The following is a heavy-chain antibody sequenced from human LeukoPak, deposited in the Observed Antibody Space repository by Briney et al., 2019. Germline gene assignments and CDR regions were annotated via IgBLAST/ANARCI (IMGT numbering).Heavy chain of an antibody. D-gene: IGHD2-2*01. CDR2: IRYTGSNK. V-gene: IGHV3-30*02. CDR1: GFTFSSYG. J-gene: IGHJ3*02. CDR3: AKDLGSTSFNRAFDI. Sequence: GGSLRLSCAASGFTFSSYGMHWVRQAPGKGLEWVAFIRYTGSNKYYADSVKGRFTISRDNSKNTLNLQMNGLRAEDTAVYYCAKDLGSTSFNRAFDIWGQGTMVTVSS.